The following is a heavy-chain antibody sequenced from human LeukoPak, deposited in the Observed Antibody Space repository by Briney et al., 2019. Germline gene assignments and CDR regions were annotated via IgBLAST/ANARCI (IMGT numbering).Heavy chain of an antibody. V-gene: IGHV3-30*02. CDR1: GFTFSSYG. Sequence: GGSLRLSCAASGFTFSSYGMHWVRQAPGKGLEWVAFIRYDGSNKYYADSVKGRFTISRDNSKNTLYLQMNSLRPEDTAVYYCAREGGGMGVVVSPNTRFDSWGQGTLVTVSS. J-gene: IGHJ4*02. D-gene: IGHD2-2*01. CDR2: IRYDGSNK. CDR3: AREGGGMGVVVSPNTRFDS.